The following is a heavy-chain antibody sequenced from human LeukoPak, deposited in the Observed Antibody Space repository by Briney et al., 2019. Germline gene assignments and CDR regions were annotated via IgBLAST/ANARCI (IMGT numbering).Heavy chain of an antibody. D-gene: IGHD2-2*01. CDR2: ISSSSSYI. CDR3: AKDGKGYCSSTSCYHKVEY. J-gene: IGHJ4*02. Sequence: GGSLRLSCAATGFTFSSYAMSWVRQAPGKGLEWVSAISSSSSYIYYADSVKGRFTISRDNAKNSLYLQMNSLRAEDTAVYYCAKDGKGYCSSTSCYHKVEYWGQGTLVTVSS. V-gene: IGHV3-21*04. CDR1: GFTFSSYA.